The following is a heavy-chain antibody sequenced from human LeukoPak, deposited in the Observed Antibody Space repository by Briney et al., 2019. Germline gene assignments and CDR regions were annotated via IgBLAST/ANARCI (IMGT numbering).Heavy chain of an antibody. Sequence: SETLSLTCTVSGGSISSYYWSWIRQPPGKGLEWMGYIYYSGSTYYNPSLKSRVTISVDTSKNQFSLKLSSVTAADTAVYYCARTRGARGEYYYYGMDVWGQGTTATVSS. CDR3: ARTRGARGEYYYYGMDV. CDR2: IYYSGST. V-gene: IGHV4-59*08. D-gene: IGHD3-10*01. J-gene: IGHJ6*02. CDR1: GGSISSYY.